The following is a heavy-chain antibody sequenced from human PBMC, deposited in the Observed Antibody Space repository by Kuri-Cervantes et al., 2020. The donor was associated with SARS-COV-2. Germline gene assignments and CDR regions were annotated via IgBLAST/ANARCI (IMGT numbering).Heavy chain of an antibody. CDR2: IKSKTEGGTT. CDR1: GFTFSNAW. J-gene: IGHJ6*02. CDR3: TTGLYYGSGSYFHYYYGMDV. D-gene: IGHD3-10*01. V-gene: IGHV3-15*01. Sequence: GGSLRLSCATSGFTFSNAWMSWLRQAPGKGLEWVGRIKSKTEGGTTDYGAPVKGRFTISRDDSKNTLYLQMNSLKTEDTAVYYCTTGLYYGSGSYFHYYYGMDVWGQGTTVTVSS.